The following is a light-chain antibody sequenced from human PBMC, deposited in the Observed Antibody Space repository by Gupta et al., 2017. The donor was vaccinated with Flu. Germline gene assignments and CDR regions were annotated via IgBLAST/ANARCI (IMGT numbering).Light chain of an antibody. J-gene: IGKJ2*03. CDR1: QSVSSSY. CDR2: GAS. Sequence: ELELTQSPCTLSLSPGERATLSCRASQSVSSSYLAWYQQKPGQAPRLPIHGASSRATGIPDRFSGSGCGTDFTLTISRLEPEDFAVYNCQQYGSSPVRSFGQGTKLEIK. CDR3: QQYGSSPVRS. V-gene: IGKV3-20*01.